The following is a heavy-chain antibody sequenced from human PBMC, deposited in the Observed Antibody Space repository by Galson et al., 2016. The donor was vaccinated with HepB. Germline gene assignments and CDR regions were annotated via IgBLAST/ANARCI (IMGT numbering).Heavy chain of an antibody. CDR3: ARDEQWLGEGVGYYFDN. CDR1: GFSFSTYG. V-gene: IGHV3-33*01. D-gene: IGHD6-19*01. J-gene: IGHJ4*02. CDR2: IWYDGSKK. Sequence: SLRLSCAASGFSFSTYGMHWVRQAPGKGLEWVAVIWYDGSKKYYADSVRGRFTISRDNSKNTLDLQMDSLKAEDTAVYYCARDEQWLGEGVGYYFDNWGQGTLVTVSS.